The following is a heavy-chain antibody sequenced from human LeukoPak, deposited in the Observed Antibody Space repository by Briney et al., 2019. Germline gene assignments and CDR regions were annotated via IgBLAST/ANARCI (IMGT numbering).Heavy chain of an antibody. J-gene: IGHJ4*02. V-gene: IGHV3-7*01. CDR3: ARGRGYPIWFFDY. D-gene: IGHD3-3*01. Sequence: GGSLRLSCAASGFTFSTFWMSWVRQAPGKGLEWVANIKEDGSEKYYVDSVKGPFTISRDNAKNSLYLQMNSLRAEDTAVYYCARGRGYPIWFFDYWGQGTLVTASS. CDR2: IKEDGSEK. CDR1: GFTFSTFW.